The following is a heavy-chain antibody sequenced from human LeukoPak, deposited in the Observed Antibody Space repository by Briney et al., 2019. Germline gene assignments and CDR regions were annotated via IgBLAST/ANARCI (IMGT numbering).Heavy chain of an antibody. V-gene: IGHV4-61*02. CDR2: IYTSGST. D-gene: IGHD3-22*01. CDR1: GGSISSGSYY. J-gene: IGHJ3*02. CDR3: ARGPYYDSSKTSGFDI. Sequence: SQTLSLTCTVSGGSISSGSYYWSWIRQPAGKGLECIGRIYTSGSTNYNPSLKSRVTMSVDTSKNQFSLKLTSVTAADTAVYYCARGPYYDSSKTSGFDIWGQGTMVTVSS.